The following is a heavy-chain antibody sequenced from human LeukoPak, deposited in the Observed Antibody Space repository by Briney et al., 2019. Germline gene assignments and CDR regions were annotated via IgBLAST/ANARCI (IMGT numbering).Heavy chain of an antibody. J-gene: IGHJ4*02. D-gene: IGHD2-8*02. CDR3: ARHNVWCQY. CDR2: ISTSDATM. V-gene: IGHV3-48*03. Sequence: PGGSQTLSCTHSGFTFSSNEMNWVRQAPGKGLEWISYISTSDATMYADSVKGRFTISRDNAKNSLYLQMNSLRAEDTSVYYCARHNVWCQYWGQGTLVTVSS. CDR1: GFTFSSNE.